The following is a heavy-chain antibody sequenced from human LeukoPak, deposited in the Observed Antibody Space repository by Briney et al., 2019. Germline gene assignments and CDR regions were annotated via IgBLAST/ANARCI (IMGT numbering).Heavy chain of an antibody. CDR2: IYYSGST. CDR3: AMQQLLNGWFDP. D-gene: IGHD6-13*01. V-gene: IGHV4-59*01. Sequence: SETLSLTCTVSGGSISSYYWSWIRQPPGKGLEWIGYIYYSGSTNYNPSLKSRVTISVDTSKNQFSLKLSSVTAADTAVYYCAMQQLLNGWFDPWGQGTLVTVSS. J-gene: IGHJ5*02. CDR1: GGSISSYY.